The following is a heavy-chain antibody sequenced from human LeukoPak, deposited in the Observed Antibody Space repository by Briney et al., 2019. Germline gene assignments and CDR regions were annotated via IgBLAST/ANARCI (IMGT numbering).Heavy chain of an antibody. CDR3: ARSNQADDY. D-gene: IGHD1-14*01. CDR2: ISSSSSTI. Sequence: GGSLRLSCAASGFTFSSYSMNWVRQAPGKGLEWVSYISSSSSTIYYADSVKGRFTISRDNAKNSLYLQMDSLRAEDTGVYYCARSNQADDYWGQGTLVTVSS. CDR1: GFTFSSYS. V-gene: IGHV3-48*01. J-gene: IGHJ4*02.